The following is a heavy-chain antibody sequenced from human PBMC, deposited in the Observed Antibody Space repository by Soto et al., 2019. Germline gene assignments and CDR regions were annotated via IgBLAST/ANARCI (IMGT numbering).Heavy chain of an antibody. CDR3: ARERHDSSGDDFDY. J-gene: IGHJ4*02. CDR2: IYYSGST. D-gene: IGHD3-22*01. V-gene: IGHV4-31*03. CDR1: GGSISSGGYY. Sequence: SETLSLTCTVSGGSISSGGYYWSWIRQHPGKGLEWIGYIYYSGSTYYNPSLKSRVTISVDTSKNQFSLKLSSVTAADTAVYYCARERHDSSGDDFDYWGQGTLVTVSS.